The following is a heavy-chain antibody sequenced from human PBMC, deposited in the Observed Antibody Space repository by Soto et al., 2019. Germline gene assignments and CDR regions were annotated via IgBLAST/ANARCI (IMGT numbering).Heavy chain of an antibody. J-gene: IGHJ3*02. D-gene: IGHD2-21*02. CDR1: GGSISSSSYY. CDR3: ASLCKCDSRMGAFDI. Sequence: QLQLQESGPGLVKPSETLSLTCTVSGGSISSSSYYWGWIRQPPGKGLEWIGSIYYSGSTYYNPSLKSRVTISVDTSKNQFSLKLSSVTAADTAVYYCASLCKCDSRMGAFDIWGQGTMVTVSS. V-gene: IGHV4-39*01. CDR2: IYYSGST.